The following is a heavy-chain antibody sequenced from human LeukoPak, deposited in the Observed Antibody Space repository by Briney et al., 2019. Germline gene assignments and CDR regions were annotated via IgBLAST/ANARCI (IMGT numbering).Heavy chain of an antibody. V-gene: IGHV1-2*02. J-gene: IGHJ4*02. CDR1: GYTLTGYY. CDR2: INPNSGGT. Sequence: ASVKVSCKASGYTLTGYYMHWVRQAPGQGLEWMGWINPNSGGTNYAQKFQGRVTMTRDTSISTAYMELSRLRSDDTAVYYCARVDYYDSSGYYYYWGQGTLVTASS. D-gene: IGHD3-22*01. CDR3: ARVDYYDSSGYYYY.